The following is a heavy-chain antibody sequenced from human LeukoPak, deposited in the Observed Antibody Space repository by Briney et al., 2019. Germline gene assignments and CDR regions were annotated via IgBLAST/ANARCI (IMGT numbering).Heavy chain of an antibody. Sequence: LSLTCAVYGGSFSGYYWSWIRQAPGKGLEWVSYISSSGSTIYYADSVKGRFTISRDNAKNSLYLQMNSLRAEDTAVYYCARDSSGWYVSAVDYWGQGTLVTVSS. J-gene: IGHJ4*02. CDR1: GGSFSGYY. CDR2: ISSSGSTI. V-gene: IGHV3-11*01. D-gene: IGHD6-19*01. CDR3: ARDSSGWYVSAVDY.